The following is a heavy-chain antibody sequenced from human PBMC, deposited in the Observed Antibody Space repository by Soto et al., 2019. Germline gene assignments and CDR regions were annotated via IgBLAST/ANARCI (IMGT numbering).Heavy chain of an antibody. CDR3: ARGPVRIAACPPYNWFDP. CDR2: IIPIFGTA. Sequence: SVKVSCKASGGTFSSYAISWVRQAPGQGLEWMGGIIPIFGTANYAQKFQGRVTITADESTSTAYMELSSLRSEDTAVYYCARGPVRIAACPPYNWFDPWGQGTLVTVSS. D-gene: IGHD6-6*01. V-gene: IGHV1-69*13. CDR1: GGTFSSYA. J-gene: IGHJ5*02.